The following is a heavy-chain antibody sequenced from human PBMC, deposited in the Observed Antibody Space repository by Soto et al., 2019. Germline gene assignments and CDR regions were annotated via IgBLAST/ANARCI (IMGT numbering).Heavy chain of an antibody. J-gene: IGHJ5*02. CDR3: ARAIVVTQNGFDP. CDR2: IYYSGST. D-gene: IGHD2-21*01. Sequence: QVQLQESGPGLVKHSQTLSLTCTVSVGSISSGDYYWRWIRQPPGKGLEWIGYIYYSGSTYYNPSLKSRVTISVDTSKNQFSLKLSSVTAADTAVYYCARAIVVTQNGFDPWGQGTLVTVSS. V-gene: IGHV4-30-4*01. CDR1: VGSISSGDYY.